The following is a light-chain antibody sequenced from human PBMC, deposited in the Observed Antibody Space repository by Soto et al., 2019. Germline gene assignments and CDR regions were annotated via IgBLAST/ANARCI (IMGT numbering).Light chain of an antibody. CDR3: QQYGVSPT. CDR1: QSVSSN. J-gene: IGKJ4*01. CDR2: GAS. V-gene: IGKV3-20*01. Sequence: EIVLTQSPATLSLSPGERATLSCRASQSVSSNLAWYQQKPGQAPRLLIYGASTRATGIPARFSGSGSGTEFTLTISRLEPEDSAVYYCQQYGVSPTFGGGTKVDIK.